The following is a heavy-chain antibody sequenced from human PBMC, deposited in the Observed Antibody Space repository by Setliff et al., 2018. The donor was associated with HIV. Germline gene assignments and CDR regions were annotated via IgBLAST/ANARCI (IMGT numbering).Heavy chain of an antibody. CDR2: IYYSGST. J-gene: IGHJ6*03. CDR3: ARRPYDSSGGYYYYYMDV. D-gene: IGHD3-22*01. V-gene: IGHV4-61*08. Sequence: PSETLSLTCTVSGGSISSGGYYWSWIRQHPGKGLEWIGYIYYSGSTNYNPSLKSRVTISVDTSKNQFSLKLSSVTAADTAVYYCARRPYDSSGGYYYYYMDVWGKGTTVTVSS. CDR1: GGSISSGGYY.